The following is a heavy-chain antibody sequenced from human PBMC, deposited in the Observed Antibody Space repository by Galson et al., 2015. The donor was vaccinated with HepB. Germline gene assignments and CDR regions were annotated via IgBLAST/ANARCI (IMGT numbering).Heavy chain of an antibody. Sequence: SVKVSCKASTYTFTYYAMNWVRQAPGQGLEWMGWIDTNTGNPTYAQGFTGRFAFSLDTSVSTAYLQINSLKAEDTAVYYCARDRGSGSHFFDYWGQGTLVTVSS. V-gene: IGHV7-4-1*02. D-gene: IGHD2-15*01. CDR3: ARDRGSGSHFFDY. J-gene: IGHJ4*02. CDR1: TYTFTYYA. CDR2: IDTNTGNP.